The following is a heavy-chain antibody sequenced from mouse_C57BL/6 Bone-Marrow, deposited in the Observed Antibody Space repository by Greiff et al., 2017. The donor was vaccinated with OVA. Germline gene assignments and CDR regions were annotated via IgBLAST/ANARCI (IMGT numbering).Heavy chain of an antibody. D-gene: IGHD1-1*01. J-gene: IGHJ3*01. V-gene: IGHV5-12*01. CDR2: ISNGGGST. CDR1: GFTFSDYY. Sequence: EVNVVESGGGLVQPGGSLKLSCAASGFTFSDYYMYWVRQTPEKRLEWVAYISNGGGSTYYPDTVKGRFTISRDNAKNTLYLQMSRLKSEDTAMYYCARNYYGSSPFAYWGQGALVTVSA. CDR3: ARNYYGSSPFAY.